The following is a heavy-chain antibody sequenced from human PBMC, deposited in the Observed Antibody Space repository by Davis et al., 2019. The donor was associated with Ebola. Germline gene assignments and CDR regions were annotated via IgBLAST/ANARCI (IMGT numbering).Heavy chain of an antibody. D-gene: IGHD1-20*01. CDR1: GYISTEYW. Sequence: PGGSLRLSCQVSGYISTEYWIGWVRQMPGKGLEWIGIIYSGGSDDRYSPSFQGQVTISADKATSTAYLQWGSLRASDTAIYYCATQYNYAIYNWGQGTLVTVSS. J-gene: IGHJ4*02. CDR2: IYSGGSDD. CDR3: ATQYNYAIYN. V-gene: IGHV5-51*01.